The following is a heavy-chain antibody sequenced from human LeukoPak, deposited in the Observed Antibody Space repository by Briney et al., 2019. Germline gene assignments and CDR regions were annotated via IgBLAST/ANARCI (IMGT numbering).Heavy chain of an antibody. D-gene: IGHD3-10*01. CDR1: GFTFSSYG. CDR3: AKTLTTYYYGSGSYYPWYFDY. Sequence: PGGSLRLSCAASGFTFSSYGMHWVRQAPGKGLEWVAVISYDGSNKYYADSVKGRFTISRDNSKNTLYLQMNSLRAEDTAVYYCAKTLTTYYYGSGSYYPWYFDYWGQGTLVTVSS. J-gene: IGHJ4*02. V-gene: IGHV3-30*18. CDR2: ISYDGSNK.